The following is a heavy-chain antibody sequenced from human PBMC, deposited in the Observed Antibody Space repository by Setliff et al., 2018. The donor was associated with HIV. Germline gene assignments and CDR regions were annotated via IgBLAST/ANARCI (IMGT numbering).Heavy chain of an antibody. CDR1: GDNVSSGTPA. J-gene: IGHJ3*02. CDR3: VRDRGISSFET. Sequence: SQTLSLTCAISGDNVSSGTPAWSWIRQSPSRGLEWLGRTYYRSTWRFGYADSVRGRISIAPDTSKNQFSMQLKSVTPEDAAVYFCVRDRGISSFETWGQGTKVTVSS. CDR2: TYYRSTWRF. V-gene: IGHV6-1*01. D-gene: IGHD3-10*01.